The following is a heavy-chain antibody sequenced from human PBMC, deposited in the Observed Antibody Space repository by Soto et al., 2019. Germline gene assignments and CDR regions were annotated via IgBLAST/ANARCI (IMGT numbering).Heavy chain of an antibody. J-gene: IGHJ5*02. CDR1: GGYFNDNY. CDR3: ATSLWFGTQVEL. V-gene: IGHV4-34*01. CDR2: ISRSGAT. Sequence: QVQLQQWGAGLLKPSETLSLSCAVYGGYFNDNYYTWFRQPPGKGLAWIGEISRSGATKYIPSLKSRANISFDTPKNQVSLKVTSVTAADTAVYYCATSLWFGTQVELWGQGALVTVSS. D-gene: IGHD3-10*01.